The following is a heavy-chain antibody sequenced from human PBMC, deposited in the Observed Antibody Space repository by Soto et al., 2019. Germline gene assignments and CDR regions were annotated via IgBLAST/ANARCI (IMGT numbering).Heavy chain of an antibody. D-gene: IGHD6-19*01. Sequence: PGGSLRLSCAACGFTFADHGMTGVRQAPGKGLEWVSGITWNGATTGYADSVKGRFTISRDNAKNSLYLQMNSLRVEDTALYYCARDGGVVVAVDAFDVWGQGTMVTVSS. V-gene: IGHV3-20*04. J-gene: IGHJ3*01. CDR3: ARDGGVVVAVDAFDV. CDR1: GFTFADHG. CDR2: ITWNGATT.